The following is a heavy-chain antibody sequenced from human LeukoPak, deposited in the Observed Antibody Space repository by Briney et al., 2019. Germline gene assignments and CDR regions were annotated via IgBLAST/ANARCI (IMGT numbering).Heavy chain of an antibody. CDR1: GFTFSSYG. Sequence: GGSLRLSCAASGFTFSSYGMHWVRQAPGKGLEWVAFIRYDGSNKYYADSVKGRFTISRDNSKNTLYLQMNSLRAEDTAVYYCAKDLGSYYDSPDDAFDIWGQGTMVTVSS. CDR3: AKDLGSYYDSPDDAFDI. D-gene: IGHD3-22*01. CDR2: IRYDGSNK. J-gene: IGHJ3*02. V-gene: IGHV3-30*02.